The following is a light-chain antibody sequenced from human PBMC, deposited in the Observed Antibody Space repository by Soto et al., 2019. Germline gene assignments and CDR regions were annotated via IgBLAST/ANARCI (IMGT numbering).Light chain of an antibody. J-gene: IGKJ5*01. CDR2: GAS. CDR3: QQRSDWPIT. CDR1: QSVASY. V-gene: IGKV3-11*01. Sequence: EIVLTQSPATLSLSPGERATLSCRASQSVASYLAWYQQKPGQAPSLLIYGASNRATGIPARFSGSGSGSDFTLTISSLDPADFAVYYCQQRSDWPITFGQGTRLEIK.